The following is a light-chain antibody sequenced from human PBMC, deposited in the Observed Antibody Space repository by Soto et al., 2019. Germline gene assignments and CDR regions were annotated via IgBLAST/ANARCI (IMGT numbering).Light chain of an antibody. CDR2: GAS. CDR1: QSVRSNY. Sequence: EIVLTQSPGTLSLSPGERATLSCRASQSVRSNYLAWYQQKPGQAPRVLIYGASSRSTGIPDRFSGSGSGTDFPLTISRLEPEDVAVYYCQQYGRSWTFGPGTKVEIK. J-gene: IGKJ1*01. CDR3: QQYGRSWT. V-gene: IGKV3-20*01.